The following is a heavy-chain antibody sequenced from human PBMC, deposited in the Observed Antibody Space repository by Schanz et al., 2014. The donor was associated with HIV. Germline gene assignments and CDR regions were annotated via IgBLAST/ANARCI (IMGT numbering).Heavy chain of an antibody. J-gene: IGHJ5*02. CDR2: INHSEST. Sequence: QVQLQQWGAGLLKPSETLSLKCAVYGGSFSGYYWTWIRQSPGKGLEWIGEINHSESTNYNPSLKRRVTLSVDTSKNQLSLKVRSVTAADTAVYYCVRTRVVPAVTGHDFWFGPWGQGTLVTVSS. CDR1: GGSFSGYY. D-gene: IGHD2-2*01. CDR3: VRTRVVPAVTGHDFWFGP. V-gene: IGHV4-34*01.